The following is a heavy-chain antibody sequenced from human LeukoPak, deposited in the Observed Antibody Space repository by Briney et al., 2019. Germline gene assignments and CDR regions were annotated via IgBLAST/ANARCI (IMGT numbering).Heavy chain of an antibody. V-gene: IGHV3-21*01. CDR2: ISTGSGYI. CDR1: GFTFSSYS. Sequence: GGSLRLSCAASGFTFSSYSMNWVRQAPGKGLEWVSSISTGSGYIYYADSVKGRFAISRDNAKNSLYLQMNSLRAEDTAVYYCARAVGYYYGMDVWGQGTTVTASS. J-gene: IGHJ6*02. CDR3: ARAVGYYYGMDV.